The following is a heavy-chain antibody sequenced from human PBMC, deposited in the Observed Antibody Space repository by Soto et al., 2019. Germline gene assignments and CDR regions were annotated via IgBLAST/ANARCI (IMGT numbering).Heavy chain of an antibody. V-gene: IGHV4-59*01. D-gene: IGHD2-15*01. CDR2: IYYSGST. CDR1: GGSISTYY. CDR3: ARGDIVVVVAAHVPHAFDV. J-gene: IGHJ3*01. Sequence: PSETLSLTCTVSGGSISTYYWSWIRQPPGKGLEWIGYIYYSGSTNYNPSLKSRVTISVDTSKNQFSLKLSSVTAADTAVYYCARGDIVVVVAAHVPHAFDVWGQGTMVTVPS.